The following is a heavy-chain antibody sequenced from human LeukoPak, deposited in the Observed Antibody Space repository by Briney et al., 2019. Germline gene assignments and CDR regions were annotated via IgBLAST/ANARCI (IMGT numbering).Heavy chain of an antibody. J-gene: IGHJ4*02. CDR3: ARGGYCSSTSCSPVDY. CDR1: GGSFSGYY. Sequence: TSETLSLTCAVYGGSFSGYYWSWIRQPPGKGLEWIGDINHSGSTNYNPSLKSRVTISVDTSKNQFSLKLSSVTAADTAVYYCARGGYCSSTSCSPVDYWGQGTLVTVSS. CDR2: INHSGST. V-gene: IGHV4-34*01. D-gene: IGHD2-2*01.